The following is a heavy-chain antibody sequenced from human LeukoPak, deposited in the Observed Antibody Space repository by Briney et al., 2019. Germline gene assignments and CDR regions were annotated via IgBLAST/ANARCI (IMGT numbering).Heavy chain of an antibody. CDR3: ARLDTMLRGVIIPQGAFDY. V-gene: IGHV1-2*02. Sequence: GASVKVSCKASGYTFTGYYMHWVRQAPGQGLEWMGWINPNSGGTNYAQKFQGRVTMTRDTSISTAYMELNRLRSDDTAMYYCARLDTMLRGVIIPQGAFDYWGQGTLVTVSS. J-gene: IGHJ4*02. D-gene: IGHD3-10*01. CDR2: INPNSGGT. CDR1: GYTFTGYY.